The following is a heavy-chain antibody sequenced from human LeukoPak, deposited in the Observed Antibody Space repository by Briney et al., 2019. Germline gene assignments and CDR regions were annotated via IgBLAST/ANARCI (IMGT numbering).Heavy chain of an antibody. J-gene: IGHJ3*02. CDR3: ARPTGTTLAFDI. CDR1: GGSISSSNW. Sequence: SETLSLTCAASGGSISSSNWWSWVRPPPGKGLEWIGEIYHSGSTNYNPSLKSRVTISVDKSKNQFSLKLSSVTAADTAVYYCARPTGTTLAFDIWGQGTMVTVSS. CDR2: IYHSGST. D-gene: IGHD1-1*01. V-gene: IGHV4-4*02.